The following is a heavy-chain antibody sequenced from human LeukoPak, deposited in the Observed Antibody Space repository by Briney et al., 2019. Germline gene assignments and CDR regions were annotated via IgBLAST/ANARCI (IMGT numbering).Heavy chain of an antibody. CDR1: GGSISSRSCC. CDR3: ARQSGVSSDNYFGMDV. V-gene: IGHV4-39*01. CDR2: IYYSGST. D-gene: IGHD1-26*01. J-gene: IGHJ6*02. Sequence: SETLSLTCTVSGGSISSRSCCWGWIRQPPGKGLEWIGTIYYSGSTYYNPSLKSRVTISVDTSKNQFSLKMSSVTAADTAVFYCARQSGVSSDNYFGMDVSGQGTTVTVSS.